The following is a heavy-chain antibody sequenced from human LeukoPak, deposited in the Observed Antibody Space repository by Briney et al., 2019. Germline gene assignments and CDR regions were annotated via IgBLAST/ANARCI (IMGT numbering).Heavy chain of an antibody. D-gene: IGHD6-19*01. CDR1: GGSISSGDYY. Sequence: SQTLSLTCTVSGGSISSGDYYWSWIRQPPGKGLEWIGEINHSGSTNYNPSLKSRVTISVDTSKNQFSLKLSSVTAADTAVYYCARADIAVAGNDYWGQGTLVTVSS. CDR2: INHSGST. J-gene: IGHJ4*02. CDR3: ARADIAVAGNDY. V-gene: IGHV4-30-4*08.